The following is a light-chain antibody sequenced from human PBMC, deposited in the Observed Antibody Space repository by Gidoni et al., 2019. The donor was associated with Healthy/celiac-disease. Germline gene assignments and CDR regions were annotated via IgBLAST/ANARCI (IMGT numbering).Light chain of an antibody. V-gene: IGLV3-21*04. CDR2: YDS. CDR3: QVWDISSDHWV. Sequence: SYVLTQPSSVSVAPGKTARTTCGGNNIGSKSVHWYQQKPCQAPVLVIYYDSDRPSGIPERFSGANSGNTATLGISRVEAGDEADYYCQVWDISSDHWVYGGGTKLTVL. CDR1: NIGSKS. J-gene: IGLJ3*02.